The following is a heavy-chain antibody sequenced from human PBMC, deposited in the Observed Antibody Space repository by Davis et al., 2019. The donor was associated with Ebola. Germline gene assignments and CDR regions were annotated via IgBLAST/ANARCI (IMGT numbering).Heavy chain of an antibody. J-gene: IGHJ6*02. Sequence: GESLKISCAASGFTFSSYWMSWVRQAPGKGLEWVANIKQDGSEKYYVDSVKGRFTISRDNAKNSLYLQMNSLRAEDTAVYYCAKDLASVWFGELLFYGMDVWGQGTTVTVSS. D-gene: IGHD3-10*01. CDR1: GFTFSSYW. V-gene: IGHV3-7*03. CDR3: AKDLASVWFGELLFYGMDV. CDR2: IKQDGSEK.